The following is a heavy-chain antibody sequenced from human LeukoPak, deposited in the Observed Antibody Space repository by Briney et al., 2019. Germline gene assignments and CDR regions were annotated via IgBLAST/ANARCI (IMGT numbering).Heavy chain of an antibody. D-gene: IGHD3-22*01. CDR1: GFTFSNYA. CDR2: ISGGGGST. J-gene: IGHJ4*02. CDR3: AKDPCYVSSGDDY. Sequence: PGGSLRLSCAASGFTFSNYAMSWVRQAPGKGLEWVSAISGGGGSTYYADSVKGRFTISRDNSKNTLYLQMNSLRGEDTAVYYCAKDPCYVSSGDDYWGQGTLVTVSS. V-gene: IGHV3-23*01.